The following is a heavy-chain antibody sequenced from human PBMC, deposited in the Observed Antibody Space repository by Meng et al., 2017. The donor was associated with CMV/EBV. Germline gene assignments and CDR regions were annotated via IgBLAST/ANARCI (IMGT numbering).Heavy chain of an antibody. CDR1: GYTFTGYY. J-gene: IGHJ6*02. CDR2: INPNTGGT. V-gene: IGHV1-2*02. CDR3: ARILVGPAAIYYGLDG. Sequence: ASVKVSCKASGYTFTGYYIHWVRQAPGQGLEWMGWINPNTGGTNYAQKFQGRVTMTRDTSISTAYMELRRLRSDDTAVYYCARILVGPAAIYYGLDGWGQGTLVTVSS. D-gene: IGHD2-2*01.